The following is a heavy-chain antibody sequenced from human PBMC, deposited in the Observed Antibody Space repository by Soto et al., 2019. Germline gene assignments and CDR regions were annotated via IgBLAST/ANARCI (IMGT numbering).Heavy chain of an antibody. Sequence: GASAKASCKASGGRFSSYAMSWVRQAHGQGLEWMGWINPNSGGTNYAQKFQGWVTMTRDTSISTAYMELSRLRSDDTAVYYCARGLDIAAAGTFDYWGQGTLVTVSS. D-gene: IGHD6-13*01. CDR1: GGRFSSYA. CDR2: INPNSGGT. V-gene: IGHV1-2*04. J-gene: IGHJ4*02. CDR3: ARGLDIAAAGTFDY.